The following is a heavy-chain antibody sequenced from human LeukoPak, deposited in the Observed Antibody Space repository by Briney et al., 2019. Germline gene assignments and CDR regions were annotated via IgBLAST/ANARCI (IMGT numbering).Heavy chain of an antibody. CDR2: IRGDGSIK. D-gene: IGHD3-3*02. V-gene: IGHV3-48*03. Sequence: GGSLRLSCVGSGLTFSGFEMNWVRQAPGKGLEWVSYIRGDGSIKTYADSVKGRFTISRDNAKNSLYLQMNSLRAEDTAIYYCARRFSDWGQGTLVTVSS. CDR1: GLTFSGFE. CDR3: ARRFSD. J-gene: IGHJ4*02.